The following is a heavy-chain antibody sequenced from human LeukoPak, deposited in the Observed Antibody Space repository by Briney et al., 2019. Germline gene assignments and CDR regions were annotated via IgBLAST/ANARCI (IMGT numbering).Heavy chain of an antibody. CDR1: GFTFDDYG. CDR3: AKSCSGGACPIDY. V-gene: IGHV3-9*01. J-gene: IGHJ4*02. D-gene: IGHD2-15*01. CDR2: ISWNSGDI. Sequence: PGGSLRLSCAASGFTFDDYGMHWVRQTPGKGLEWVSHISWNSGDIDYADSVKGRFTISRDNAKNSLYLQMSTLRTEDTALYYCAKSCSGGACPIDYWGQGTLVTVSS.